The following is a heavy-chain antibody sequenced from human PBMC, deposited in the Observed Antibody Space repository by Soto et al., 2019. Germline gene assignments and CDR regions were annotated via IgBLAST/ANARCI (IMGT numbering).Heavy chain of an antibody. V-gene: IGHV4-34*01. CDR1: GGSFSGYY. J-gene: IGHJ4*02. CDR2: INHSGST. Sequence: SETLSLTCAVYGGSFSGYYWSWIRQPPGKGLEWIGEINHSGSTNYNPSLKSRVTISVDTSKNQFSLKLSSVTAADTAVYYCASTSEIAADGTFGYWGQGTLVTVSS. D-gene: IGHD6-13*01. CDR3: ASTSEIAADGTFGY.